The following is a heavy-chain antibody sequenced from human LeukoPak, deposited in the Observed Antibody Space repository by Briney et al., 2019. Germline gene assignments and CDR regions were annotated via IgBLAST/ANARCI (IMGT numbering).Heavy chain of an antibody. J-gene: IGHJ6*03. D-gene: IGHD2-2*01. CDR2: ISAYNGNT. Sequence: GASVKVSCKASGYTFTSYGISWVRQAPGQGLEWMGWISAYNGNTNYAQKLQGRVTMTTDTSTSTAYMELRSLRSDDTAVYYCARALEGNIVVVPAARGRYYYYMDVWGKGTTVTVSS. CDR1: GYTFTSYG. CDR3: ARALEGNIVVVPAARGRYYYYMDV. V-gene: IGHV1-18*01.